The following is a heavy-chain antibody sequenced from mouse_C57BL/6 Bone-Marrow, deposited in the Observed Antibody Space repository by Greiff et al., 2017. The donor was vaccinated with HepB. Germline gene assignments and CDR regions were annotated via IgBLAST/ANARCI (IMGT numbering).Heavy chain of an antibody. CDR1: GFTFSSYA. J-gene: IGHJ1*03. Sequence: EVKLQESGEGLVKPGGSLKLSCAASGFTFSSYAMSWVRQTPEKRLEWVAYISSGGDYIYYADTVKGRFTISRDNARNTLYLQMSSLKSEDTAMYYCTRAGDYGSSHWYFDVWGTGTTVTVSS. CDR3: TRAGDYGSSHWYFDV. V-gene: IGHV5-9-1*02. D-gene: IGHD1-1*01. CDR2: ISSGGDYI.